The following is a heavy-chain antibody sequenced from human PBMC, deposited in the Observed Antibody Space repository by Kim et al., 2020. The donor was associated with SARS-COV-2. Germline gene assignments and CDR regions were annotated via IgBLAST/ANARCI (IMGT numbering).Heavy chain of an antibody. V-gene: IGHV3-30*04. CDR1: GFTFSSYA. J-gene: IGHJ3*02. CDR3: ARSSGYSFFDI. D-gene: IGHD3-22*01. CDR2: ISYDGSNK. Sequence: GGSLRLSCAASGFTFSSYAMHWVRQAPGKGLEWVAVISYDGSNKYYADSVKGRFTISRDNSKNTLYLQINSLRAEDTAVYYCARSSGYSFFDIWGQGTMVTVSS.